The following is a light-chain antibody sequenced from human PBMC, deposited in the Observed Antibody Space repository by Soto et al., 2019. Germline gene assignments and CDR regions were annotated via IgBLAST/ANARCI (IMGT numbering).Light chain of an antibody. Sequence: DIQMSQSPSSLSASLGDRVTITFRASQGISNYLAWYQQKPGKVPKLLIYAASTLQSGVPSRFSGSGSGTDFTLTISSLQPEDVATYYCQKYNSAPQTFGQGTKVDIK. J-gene: IGKJ1*01. V-gene: IGKV1-27*01. CDR1: QGISNY. CDR2: AAS. CDR3: QKYNSAPQT.